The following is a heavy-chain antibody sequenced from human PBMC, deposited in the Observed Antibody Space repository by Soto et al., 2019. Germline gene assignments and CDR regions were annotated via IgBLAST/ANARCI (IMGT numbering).Heavy chain of an antibody. CDR3: ARSIASGWRDAFDI. CDR1: GYTFTGYY. J-gene: IGHJ3*02. D-gene: IGHD6-19*01. Sequence: ASVKVSCKASGYTFTGYYMHWVRQAPGQGLEWMGWINPNSGGTNYAQKFQGWVTMTRDTSISTAYMELSRLRSDDTAMYYCARSIASGWRDAFDIWGQGTMVTVSS. CDR2: INPNSGGT. V-gene: IGHV1-2*04.